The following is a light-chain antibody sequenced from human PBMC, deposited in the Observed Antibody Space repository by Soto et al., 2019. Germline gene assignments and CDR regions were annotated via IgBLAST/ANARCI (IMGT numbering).Light chain of an antibody. CDR1: SSDVGGYNC. V-gene: IGLV2-11*01. CDR2: DVT. J-gene: IGLJ1*01. Sequence: QSVLTQPRSVSGSPGQSVTISCTGTSSDVGGYNCVSWYQQHPGKAPQLIIYDVTQRPSGVPDRFSGSKSGHTASLAITGLQAGDEAVYSCQSFADSMSALVFGPGTKAPVL. CDR3: QSFADSMSALV.